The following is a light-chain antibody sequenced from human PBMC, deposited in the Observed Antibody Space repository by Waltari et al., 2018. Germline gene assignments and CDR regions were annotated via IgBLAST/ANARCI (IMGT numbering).Light chain of an antibody. Sequence: QSALTQPASVSGSPGQSITISCTGTSSDVGGYNYVSWYQQHPGKAPKLMIYDVSQRPSGVSDRFSGSKAGNTASLTISVLQAEDEADYHCSSYTTSSTVAFGGGTKLTVL. CDR3: SSYTTSSTVA. CDR2: DVS. CDR1: SSDVGGYNY. J-gene: IGLJ2*01. V-gene: IGLV2-14*03.